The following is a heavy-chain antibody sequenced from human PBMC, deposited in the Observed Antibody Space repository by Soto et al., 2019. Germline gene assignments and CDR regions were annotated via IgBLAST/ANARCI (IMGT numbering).Heavy chain of an antibody. J-gene: IGHJ4*02. CDR1: GFPFANYA. CDR3: AKGLVMSERITRIVVVTSLDY. Sequence: GGSLRLSCTASGFPFANYALHWVRQVPGKGLGWVSGISWSSGSFGYADSVKGRSTISRDNAKITLFLQMNILRPDDTGFYYCAKGLVMSERITRIVVVTSLDYWGQGTLVTVSS. V-gene: IGHV3-9*01. D-gene: IGHD3-22*01. CDR2: ISWSSGSF.